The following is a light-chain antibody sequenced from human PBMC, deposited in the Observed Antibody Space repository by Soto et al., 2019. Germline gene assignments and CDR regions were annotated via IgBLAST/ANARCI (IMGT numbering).Light chain of an antibody. CDR2: DAS. V-gene: IGKV1-9*01. CDR3: QQLNAFPHVT. CDR1: QGIRSF. J-gene: IGKJ3*01. Sequence: IQLTQSPSSLSASVGDRVTITCRASQGIRSFLAWYQQKPGKAPRLLIYDASTLQSGVPSRFSGSGSGTDFTLTISSLQPEDFATYYCQQLNAFPHVTFGPGTKVDIK.